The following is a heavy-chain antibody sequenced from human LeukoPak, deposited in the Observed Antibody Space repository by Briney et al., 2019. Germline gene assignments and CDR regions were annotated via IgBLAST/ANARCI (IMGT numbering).Heavy chain of an antibody. CDR3: ARDKLEQRSSGFGYFDY. Sequence: GASVKVSCKASGGTFSSYAISWVRQAAGQGLEWMGGIIPIFGTANYAQNFQGGVTITADESTSTAYMELSRLRSEDTAVYYCARDKLEQRSSGFGYFDYWGQGTLVTVSS. CDR2: IIPIFGTA. V-gene: IGHV1-69*13. J-gene: IGHJ4*02. D-gene: IGHD1/OR15-1a*01. CDR1: GGTFSSYA.